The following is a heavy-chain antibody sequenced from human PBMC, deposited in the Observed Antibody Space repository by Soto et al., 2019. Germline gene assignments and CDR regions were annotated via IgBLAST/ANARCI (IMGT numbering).Heavy chain of an antibody. CDR1: GGSISSGGYY. CDR3: ARGQVDTAMARPYYYYYGMDV. D-gene: IGHD5-18*01. J-gene: IGHJ6*02. V-gene: IGHV4-31*03. CDR2: IYYSGST. Sequence: SETLSLTCTVSGGSISSGGYYWSWIRQHPWKGLEWIGYIYYSGSTYYNPSLKSRVTISVDTSKNQFSLKLRSVTAADTAVYYRARGQVDTAMARPYYYYYGMDVWGQGTTVTVSS.